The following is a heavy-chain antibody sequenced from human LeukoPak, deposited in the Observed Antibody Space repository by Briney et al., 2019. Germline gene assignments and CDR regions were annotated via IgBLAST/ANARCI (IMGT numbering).Heavy chain of an antibody. V-gene: IGHV1-69*05. J-gene: IGHJ4*02. CDR1: GGTFSSYA. Sequence: SVKVSCKASGGTFSSYAISWVRQAPGQGLEWMGGIIPIFGTANYAQKFQGRVTITTDEYTSTAYMELSSLRSEDTAVYYCARGEGAYDFSFDYWGQGTLVTVSS. CDR3: ARGEGAYDFSFDY. D-gene: IGHD3-3*01. CDR2: IIPIFGTA.